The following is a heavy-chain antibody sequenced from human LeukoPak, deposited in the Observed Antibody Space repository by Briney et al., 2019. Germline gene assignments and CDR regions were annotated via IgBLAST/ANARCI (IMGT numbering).Heavy chain of an antibody. J-gene: IGHJ4*02. D-gene: IGHD2-2*01. CDR2: ISSRSSYI. V-gene: IGHV3-21*01. Sequence: PGGPLRLSCAASGFTFSSYSMNWVRQAPGKGLEWVSSISSRSSYIYYADSVKGRFTISRDNAKNSLYLQMNSLRAEDTAVYYCARGSSTQGKYYFAYGGKGTLVTVSS. CDR3: ARGSSTQGKYYFAY. CDR1: GFTFSSYS.